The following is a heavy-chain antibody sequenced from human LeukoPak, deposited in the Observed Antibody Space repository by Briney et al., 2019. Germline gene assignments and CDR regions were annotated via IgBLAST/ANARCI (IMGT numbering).Heavy chain of an antibody. J-gene: IGHJ6*02. V-gene: IGHV3-13*01. CDR2: INRAGDA. CDR1: GFTFRTYD. Sequence: GGSLRLSCAASGFTFRTYDMYWVRQVTGKGLEWVSVINRAGDAFYPDSVKGRFTVSRDDAKTSLYLQMDSLRAGDTAVYYCARRGVQRDYYHGMDVWGQGTTVTVSS. D-gene: IGHD6-25*01. CDR3: ARRGVQRDYYHGMDV.